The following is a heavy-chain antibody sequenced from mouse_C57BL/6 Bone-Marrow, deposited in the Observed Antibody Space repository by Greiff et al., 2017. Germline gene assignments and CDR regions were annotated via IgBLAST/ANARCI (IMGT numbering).Heavy chain of an antibody. CDR3: ARDGTAQATGFAY. J-gene: IGHJ3*01. CDR1: GYTFTSYW. Sequence: VQRVESGAELVRPGTSVKLSCKASGYTFTSYWMHWVKQRPGQGLEWIGVIDPSDSYTNYNQKFKGKATLTVDTSSSTAYMQLSSLTSEDSAVYYCARDGTAQATGFAYWGQGTLVTVSA. D-gene: IGHD3-2*02. CDR2: IDPSDSYT. V-gene: IGHV1-59*01.